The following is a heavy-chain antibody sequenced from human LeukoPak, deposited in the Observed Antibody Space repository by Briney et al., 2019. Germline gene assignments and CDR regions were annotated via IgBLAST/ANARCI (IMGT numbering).Heavy chain of an antibody. CDR3: ARLMVRGVADAFDI. CDR2: INHSGST. J-gene: IGHJ3*02. Sequence: GSLRLSCAASGFTFSSYSMNWVRQPPGKGLEWIGEINHSGSTNYNPSLKSRVTISVDTSKNQFSLKLSSVTAADTAVYYCARLMVRGVADAFDIWGQGTMVTVSS. D-gene: IGHD3-10*01. V-gene: IGHV4-34*01. CDR1: GFTFSSYS.